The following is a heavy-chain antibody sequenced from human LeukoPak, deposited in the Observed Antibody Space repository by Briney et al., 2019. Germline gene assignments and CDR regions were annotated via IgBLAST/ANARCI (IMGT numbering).Heavy chain of an antibody. CDR1: GFTFSSYA. V-gene: IGHV3-23*01. Sequence: GGSLRLSCAASGFTFSSYAMSWVRQAPGKGLEWVSAISGSGGSTYYADSVKGRFTISRDNSKNTLYLQMNSLRAEDTAVYYCAKDLEAYYDSSGYYLPLYYFDYWGQGTLVTVPS. D-gene: IGHD3-22*01. J-gene: IGHJ4*02. CDR2: ISGSGGST. CDR3: AKDLEAYYDSSGYYLPLYYFDY.